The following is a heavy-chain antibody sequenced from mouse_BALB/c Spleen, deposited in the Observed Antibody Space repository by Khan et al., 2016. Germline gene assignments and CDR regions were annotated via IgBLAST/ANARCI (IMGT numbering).Heavy chain of an antibody. CDR1: GYAFTSYN. V-gene: IGHV1S135*01. CDR2: IDPYNGGT. CDR3: ARMSTGFDY. Sequence: VQLKESGPELVKPGASVKVSCKASGYAFTSYNMYWVKQSHGRSLEWIGYIDPYNGGTSYNQKFKGKATLTVDKSSSTASTHLNSLTSEDSAVYYCARMSTGFDYWGQGTTLTVSS. D-gene: IGHD4-1*02. J-gene: IGHJ2*01.